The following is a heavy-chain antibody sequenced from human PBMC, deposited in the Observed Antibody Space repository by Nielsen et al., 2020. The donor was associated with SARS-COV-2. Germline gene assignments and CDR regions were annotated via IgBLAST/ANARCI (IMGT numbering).Heavy chain of an antibody. J-gene: IGHJ5*02. CDR1: GFTFSSYA. V-gene: IGHV3-23*01. D-gene: IGHD3-10*01. Sequence: GGSPRLSCAASGFTFSSYALSWVRQAPGKGLEWVSGISASGDSTYYVDSVKGRFTISRDNSKNTVYLQMNSLRVEDTAVYYCAKGAGSEAWGQGTLVTVSS. CDR2: ISASGDST. CDR3: AKGAGSEA.